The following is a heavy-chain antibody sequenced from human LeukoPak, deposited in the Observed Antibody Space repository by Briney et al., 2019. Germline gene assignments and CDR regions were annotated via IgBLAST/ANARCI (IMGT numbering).Heavy chain of an antibody. CDR2: IYYRGRT. V-gene: IGHV4-39*01. D-gene: IGHD3-3*01. CDR1: VGSLSSSSYY. CDR3: ARRGALDFWSGYYAFGSWFDP. J-gene: IGHJ5*02. Sequence: SQTLSLTCTVSVGSLSSSSYYWGWVRQPPGKGLGRVGNIYYRGRTYYNPSLKSRVTISVDTSKNQFSLNLSSVTAADTAVYYCARRGALDFWSGYYAFGSWFDPWGQGTLVTVSS.